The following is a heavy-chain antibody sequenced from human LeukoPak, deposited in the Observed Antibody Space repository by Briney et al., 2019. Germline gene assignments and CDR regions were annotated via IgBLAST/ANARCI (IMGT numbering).Heavy chain of an antibody. CDR1: DSTFFNYA. D-gene: IGHD2/OR15-2a*01. CDR2: IRAASGNK. V-gene: IGHV3-23*01. CDR3: ARDSDFHDSLPFYAMDV. Sequence: GGSLRLYCAASDSTFFNYAMGWVRQGPGNGREWVADIRAASGNKYHALPVKGRFTLSRNHDRNTLSVQVSSLRADDRALYYCARDSDFHDSLPFYAMDVWGEETTVIVPS. J-gene: IGHJ6*04.